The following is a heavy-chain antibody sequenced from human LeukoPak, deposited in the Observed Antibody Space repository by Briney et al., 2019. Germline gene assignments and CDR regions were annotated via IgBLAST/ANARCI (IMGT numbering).Heavy chain of an antibody. CDR2: ISSSSSYI. Sequence: GGSLRLSCAASGFTFSSYSMNWVRQAPGKGLEWVSSISSSSSYIYYADSVKGRFTISRDNAKNSLYLQMNSLRAEDTAVYYCARGWGWGGYCSSTSCYGVSYYWGQGTLVTVSS. CDR3: ARGWGWGGYCSSTSCYGVSYY. D-gene: IGHD2-2*01. CDR1: GFTFSSYS. J-gene: IGHJ4*02. V-gene: IGHV3-21*01.